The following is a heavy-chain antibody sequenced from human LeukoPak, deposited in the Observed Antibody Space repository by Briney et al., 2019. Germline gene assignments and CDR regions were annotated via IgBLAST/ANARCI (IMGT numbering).Heavy chain of an antibody. CDR1: GYTFTGYY. V-gene: IGHV1-46*01. D-gene: IGHD3-22*01. CDR3: ARDRTYYYDSSGYRYRDGFDY. J-gene: IGHJ4*02. CDR2: INPSGGST. Sequence: ASVKVSCKASGYTFTGYYMHWVRQAPGQGLEWMGIINPSGGSTSYAQKFQGRVTMTRDTSTSTVYMELSSLRSEDTAVYYCARDRTYYYDSSGYRYRDGFDYWGQGTLVTVSS.